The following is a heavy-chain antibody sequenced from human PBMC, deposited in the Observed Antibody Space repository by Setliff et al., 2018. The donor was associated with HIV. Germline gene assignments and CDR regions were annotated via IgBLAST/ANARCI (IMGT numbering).Heavy chain of an antibody. CDR2: IDTDNGYR. CDR3: ARWCAAAGCYPAIYHFDS. V-gene: IGHV1-3*04. J-gene: IGHJ4*02. D-gene: IGHD2-2*01. Sequence: GASVKVSCKASGYTFSEYAIHWVRQAPGQRLEWMGRIDTDNGYRRYSPKLQGRVTITKDTSANTAYMELRGLRSEDTAVYYCARWCAAAGCYPAIYHFDSWGRGTLVTVSS. CDR1: GYTFSEYA.